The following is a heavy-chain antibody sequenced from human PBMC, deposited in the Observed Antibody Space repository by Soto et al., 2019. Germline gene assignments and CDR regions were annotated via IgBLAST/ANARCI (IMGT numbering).Heavy chain of an antibody. Sequence: PSETLSLTCGVSGYSISRGYYWGWIRQPPGKGLEWLGSIYHSGSTYYNPSLKSRVTISVDTSKNQFSLRLSSVTAADTAVYYCARDHLTRHTSGSLYYYGMDVWGQGTTVTVSS. J-gene: IGHJ6*02. V-gene: IGHV4-38-2*02. CDR3: ARDHLTRHTSGSLYYYGMDV. CDR1: GYSISRGYY. CDR2: IYHSGST. D-gene: IGHD3-10*01.